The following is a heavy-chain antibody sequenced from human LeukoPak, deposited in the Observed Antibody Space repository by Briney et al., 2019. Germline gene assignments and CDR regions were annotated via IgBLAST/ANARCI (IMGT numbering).Heavy chain of an antibody. CDR2: IIPIFGTA. Sequence: SVKVSCKASGGTFSSYAISWVRQAPGQGLEWMGGIIPIFGTANYAQKFQGRVTITADESTSTAYMELSSLRSEDTAVYYCAVVPAAISVDWFDPWGQGTLVTVSS. CDR1: GGTFSSYA. D-gene: IGHD2-2*01. J-gene: IGHJ5*02. CDR3: AVVPAAISVDWFDP. V-gene: IGHV1-69*01.